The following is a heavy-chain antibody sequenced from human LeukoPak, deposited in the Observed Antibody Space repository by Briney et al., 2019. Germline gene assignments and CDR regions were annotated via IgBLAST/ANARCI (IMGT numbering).Heavy chain of an antibody. CDR2: IYPGDSDT. J-gene: IGHJ4*02. D-gene: IGHD3-22*01. CDR3: ARPFVPYYYDSSGHPFDY. CDR1: GYSFTSYW. Sequence: GESLKISCKGSGYSFTSYWIGWVRQMPGKGLEWMGIIYPGDSDTRYSPSFQGQVTISADKSISTAYLQWSSLKASDTAVYYCARPFVPYYYDSSGHPFDYWGQGTLVTVSS. V-gene: IGHV5-51*01.